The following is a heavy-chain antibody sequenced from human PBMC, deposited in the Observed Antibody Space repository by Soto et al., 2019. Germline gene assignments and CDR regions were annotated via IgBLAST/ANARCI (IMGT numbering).Heavy chain of an antibody. J-gene: IGHJ4*02. D-gene: IGHD3-22*01. CDR3: ARGLYYYDSSGYLY. V-gene: IGHV4-59*08. CDR2: IYYSGST. CDR1: GGSISSYY. Sequence: SETLSLTCTVSGGSISSYYWSWIRQPPGKGLEWIGYIYYSGSTNYNPSLKSRVTISVDTSKNQFSLKLSSVTAADTAVYYCARGLYYYDSSGYLYWGQGTLVTVSS.